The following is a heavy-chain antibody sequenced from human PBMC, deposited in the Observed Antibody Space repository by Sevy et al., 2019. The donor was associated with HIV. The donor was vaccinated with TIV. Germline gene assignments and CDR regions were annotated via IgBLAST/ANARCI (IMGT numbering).Heavy chain of an antibody. CDR3: ARERRSSGIDY. Sequence: GGSLRLSCTTSGFTFSAYAMHWVRQAPGKGLEWVAIIWSDGAYQYHGDSVKGRFTISRDNSKNTLYLQMNSLRVDDTAVYYCARERRSSGIDYWGQGTLVTVSS. V-gene: IGHV3-33*01. CDR1: GFTFSAYA. J-gene: IGHJ4*01. CDR2: IWSDGAYQ. D-gene: IGHD3-10*01.